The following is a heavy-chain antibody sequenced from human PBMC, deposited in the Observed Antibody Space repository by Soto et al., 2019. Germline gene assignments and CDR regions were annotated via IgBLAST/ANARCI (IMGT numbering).Heavy chain of an antibody. CDR1: GYTFTSYA. CDR2: INAGNGNT. D-gene: IGHD3-9*01. V-gene: IGHV1-3*01. CDR3: ARDLYDILNGYLSYYYGMDV. Sequence: ASVKVSCKASGYTFTSYAMHWVRQAPGQRLEWMGWINAGNGNTKYSQKFQGRVTITRDTSASTAYMELSSLRSEDTAVYYCARDLYDILNGYLSYYYGMDVWGQGTTVTVSS. J-gene: IGHJ6*02.